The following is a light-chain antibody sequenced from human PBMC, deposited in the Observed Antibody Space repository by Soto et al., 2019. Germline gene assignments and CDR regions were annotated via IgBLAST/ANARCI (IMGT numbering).Light chain of an antibody. CDR3: QQYNTWPPIT. Sequence: EIVMTQSPSTLSVSPWERSTLSFMASQSVSSKLAWYQQKPGQAPRLLIYGASTRATGIPARFSGSGSGTEFTLTISSLQSEDFAVYYCQQYNTWPPITFGQGTRLEIK. CDR1: QSVSSK. CDR2: GAS. J-gene: IGKJ5*01. V-gene: IGKV3-15*01.